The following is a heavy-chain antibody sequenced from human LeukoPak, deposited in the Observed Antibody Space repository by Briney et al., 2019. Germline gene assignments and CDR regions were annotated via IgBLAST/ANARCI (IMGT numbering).Heavy chain of an antibody. J-gene: IGHJ4*02. CDR1: GFTFSTYY. CDR3: ASGFSSSPYFDY. Sequence: GGSLRLSCAASGFTFSTYYMNWVRQAPGKGLEWISFITGSSSYIYYTDSVKGRFTISRDNAKNSLFLQMNSLRDEDTAVYYCASGFSSSPYFDYWGQGTLVTVSS. V-gene: IGHV3-21*01. D-gene: IGHD6-6*01. CDR2: ITGSSSYI.